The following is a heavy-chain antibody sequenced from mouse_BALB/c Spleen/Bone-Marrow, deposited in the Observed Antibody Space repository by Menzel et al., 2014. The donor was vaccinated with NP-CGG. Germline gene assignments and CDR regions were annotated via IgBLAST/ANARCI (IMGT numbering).Heavy chain of an antibody. CDR2: ISSGGGST. Sequence: EVKLVESGGGLVKPGGSLKLSCAASGFAFSSYDMSWVRQTPEKRLEWVAYISSGGGSTYYPDTVKGRFTISRDNAKNTLYLQMSSLKSEDKAMYYCARHEDGYYDAMDYWGQGTSVTVSS. V-gene: IGHV5-12-1*01. CDR1: GFAFSSYD. CDR3: ARHEDGYYDAMDY. J-gene: IGHJ4*01. D-gene: IGHD2-3*01.